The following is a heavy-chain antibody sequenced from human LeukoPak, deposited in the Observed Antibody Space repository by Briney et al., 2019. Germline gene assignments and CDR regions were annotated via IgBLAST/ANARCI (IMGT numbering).Heavy chain of an antibody. CDR2: IYYSGST. CDR3: ARDWRDYVWGSLGMDV. D-gene: IGHD3-16*01. J-gene: IGHJ6*02. CDR1: GGSISSSSYY. V-gene: IGHV4-39*07. Sequence: SETLCLTCTVSGGSISSSSYYWGWIRQPPGKGLEWIGSIYYSGSTYYNPSLKSRVTISVDTSKNQFSLKLSSVTAADTAVYYCARDWRDYVWGSLGMDVWGQGTTVTVSS.